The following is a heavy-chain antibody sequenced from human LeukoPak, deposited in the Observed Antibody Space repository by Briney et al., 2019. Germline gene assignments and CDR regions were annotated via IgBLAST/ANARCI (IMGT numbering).Heavy chain of an antibody. CDR3: ARYNSMFRGVATSDY. D-gene: IGHD3-10*01. J-gene: IGHJ4*02. V-gene: IGHV1-18*01. CDR1: GYTFTNSG. CDR2: NSAYNGNT. Sequence: ASMKVSCKASGYTFTNSGFNWVRQAPGQGLEWMGNSAYNGNTNYAQKFQDRVTMTTDTSTSTAYMELRSLRSDDTAVYYCARYNSMFRGVATSDYWGQGTLVTVSS.